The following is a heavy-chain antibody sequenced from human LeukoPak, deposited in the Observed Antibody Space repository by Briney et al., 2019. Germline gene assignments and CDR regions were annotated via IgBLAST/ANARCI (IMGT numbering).Heavy chain of an antibody. V-gene: IGHV3-7*01. D-gene: IGHD3-16*01. CDR2: IHDDGRVT. CDR3: ARGRGWVDH. Sequence: GGSLRLSCAASGFTFTAYAMSWFRQTPAKGLEWVANIHDDGRVTNYVDSVKGRFTISRDDARNSVSLQLNSLRAEDTALYYCARGRGWVDHWGQGTLVTVSS. J-gene: IGHJ4*02. CDR1: GFTFTAYA.